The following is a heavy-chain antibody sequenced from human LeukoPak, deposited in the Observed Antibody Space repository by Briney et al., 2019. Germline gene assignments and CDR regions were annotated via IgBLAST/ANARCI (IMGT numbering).Heavy chain of an antibody. CDR3: ARGFSTTVAGAADN. CDR1: DASISTYY. D-gene: IGHD6-19*01. V-gene: IGHV4-59*01. J-gene: IGHJ3*01. CDR2: TSYSGIT. Sequence: PSETLSLTCTVSDASISTYYWNWIRQPPGKGLEWIAYTSYSGITKYNPSLNGRATISIDTSRNQLSLRLTSVTPADTALYYCARGFSTTVAGAADNWGQGTMVTVSS.